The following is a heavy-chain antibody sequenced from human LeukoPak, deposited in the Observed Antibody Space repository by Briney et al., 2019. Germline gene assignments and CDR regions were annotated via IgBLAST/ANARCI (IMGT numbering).Heavy chain of an antibody. CDR3: ARGSGSSGWYYFDY. V-gene: IGHV4-59*01. D-gene: IGHD6-19*01. CDR1: GGAISSYY. J-gene: IGHJ4*02. CDR2: IYYSGST. Sequence: SETLSLTCTGSGGAISSYYWSWIRQPPGKGLEWSGYIYYSGSTNDNPSLKSRVTISVDTSKNQFSLKLSSVTAADTAVYYCARGSGSSGWYYFDYWGQGTLVTVSS.